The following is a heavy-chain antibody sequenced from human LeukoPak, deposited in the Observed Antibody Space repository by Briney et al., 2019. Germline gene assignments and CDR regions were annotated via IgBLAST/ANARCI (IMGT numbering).Heavy chain of an antibody. CDR1: GLSFSGHW. CDR2: ISPTGSTT. D-gene: IGHD6-6*01. CDR3: ARGPNSNWSGLDF. Sequence: GGSLRLSCTASGLSFSGHWMHWARQLPGKGLVWVSRISPTGSTTSYADSVKGRFTVSRDNAKNTLYLQVNNLRAEDTAVYYCARGPNSNWSGLDFWGQGTLLTVSS. J-gene: IGHJ4*02. V-gene: IGHV3-74*01.